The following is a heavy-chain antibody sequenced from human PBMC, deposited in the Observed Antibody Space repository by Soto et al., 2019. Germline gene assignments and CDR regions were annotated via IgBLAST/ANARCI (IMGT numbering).Heavy chain of an antibody. CDR3: ARDRPYDIRGAFDI. CDR1: GGTFSSYA. J-gene: IGHJ3*02. Sequence: QVQLVQSGAEVKKPGSSVKVSCKASGGTFSSYAISWVRQAPGQGLEWMGGIIPIFGTANYAQKFQGRVTIHPDESTSTDYMELRSLRSEDTAVYYCARDRPYDIRGAFDIWGQGTMVTVSS. CDR2: IIPIFGTA. D-gene: IGHD3-9*01. V-gene: IGHV1-69*01.